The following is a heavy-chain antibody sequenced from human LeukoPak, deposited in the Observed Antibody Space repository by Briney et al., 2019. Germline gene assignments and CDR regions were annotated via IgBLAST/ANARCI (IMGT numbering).Heavy chain of an antibody. Sequence: PSQTLSLTCAVSGGSISSGFYSWSWIRQPPGKGLEWIGYIYYSGSTNYNPSLKSRVTISVDTSKNQFSLKLSSVTAADTAVYYCARVGGTNYYYYGMDAWGQGTTVTVSS. J-gene: IGHJ6*02. CDR3: ARVGGTNYYYYGMDA. CDR1: GGSISSGFYS. V-gene: IGHV4-30-4*07. CDR2: IYYSGST. D-gene: IGHD1-1*01.